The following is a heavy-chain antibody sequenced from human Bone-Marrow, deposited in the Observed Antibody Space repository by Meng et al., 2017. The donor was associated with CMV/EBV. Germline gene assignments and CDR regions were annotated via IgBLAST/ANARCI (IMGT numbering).Heavy chain of an antibody. V-gene: IGHV4-30-4*08. CDR1: GGSISSGDYY. J-gene: IGHJ5*02. D-gene: IGHD5-18*01. CDR2: IYYSGST. CDR3: ARVRGLPLFDP. Sequence: SETLSLTCTVPGGSISSGDYYWSWIRQPPGKGLVWIGYIYYSGSTYYNPSLKSRVTKSVDTTKNQFTLKLSSVTAADTAVYYFARVRGLPLFDPWGQGTLVTVSS.